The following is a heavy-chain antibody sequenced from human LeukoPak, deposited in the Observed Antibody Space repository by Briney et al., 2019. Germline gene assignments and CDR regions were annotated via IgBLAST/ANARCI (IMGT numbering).Heavy chain of an antibody. Sequence: GGSLRLSCAASGFTFSTYWMHWVRQAPGKGLEWVASINHNGNVNYYVDSVKGRFTISRDNAKNSLYLQMSNLRAEDTAVYFCARGGGLDVWGQGATVTVSS. J-gene: IGHJ6*02. D-gene: IGHD3-16*01. CDR3: ARGGGLDV. V-gene: IGHV3-7*03. CDR2: INHNGNVN. CDR1: GFTFSTYW.